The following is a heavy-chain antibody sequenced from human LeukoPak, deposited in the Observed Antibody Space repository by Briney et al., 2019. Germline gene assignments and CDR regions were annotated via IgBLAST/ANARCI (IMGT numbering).Heavy chain of an antibody. CDR3: ATDPPWGSDVFDM. J-gene: IGHJ3*02. D-gene: IGHD7-27*01. V-gene: IGHV3-7*03. CDR1: GFSSSSYW. Sequence: PGGSLRLSCAASGFSSSSYWMMWVRQAPGKGLEWVANIKPDGSDKYYVDSVKGRFTISRDNAQNSLFLQISSLRADDTATYYCATDPPWGSDVFDMWGRGTMVTVSS. CDR2: IKPDGSDK.